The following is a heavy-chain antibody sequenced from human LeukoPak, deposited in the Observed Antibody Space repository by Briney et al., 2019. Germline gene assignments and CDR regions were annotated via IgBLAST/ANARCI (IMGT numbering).Heavy chain of an antibody. CDR1: GGSFSSSY. V-gene: IGHV4-34*01. CDR2: INLSGST. D-gene: IGHD5-18*01. J-gene: IGHJ4*02. CDR3: ARYVYYATAMAHFDY. Sequence: PSETLSLTCGVYGGSFSSSYWSWIRQPPGKGLEWIGEINLSGSTNYNPSLKSRVTISVDASKNQFSLKLSSVTAADTAVYYCARYVYYATAMAHFDYWGQGTLVTVSS.